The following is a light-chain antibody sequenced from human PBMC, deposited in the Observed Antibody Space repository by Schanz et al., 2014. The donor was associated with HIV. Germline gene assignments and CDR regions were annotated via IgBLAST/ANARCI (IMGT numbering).Light chain of an antibody. J-gene: IGKJ2*01. CDR3: QQFAPYPYT. CDR2: QAS. Sequence: DIQMTQSPSTLSTSVGDTVTITCRASQSINRWLAWYQQKPGKAPNLLIYQASTLETGVPSRFSGSGSGTEFTLTISSLQPADFATYYCQQFAPYPYTFGQGTKLEIK. CDR1: QSINRW. V-gene: IGKV1-5*03.